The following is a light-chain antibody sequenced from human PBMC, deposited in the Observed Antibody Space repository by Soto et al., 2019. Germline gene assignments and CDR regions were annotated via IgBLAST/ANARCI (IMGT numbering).Light chain of an antibody. CDR3: QQYRRWHPT. V-gene: IGKV3-15*01. CDR1: ESVSNK. Sequence: EIVMTQSPATLSVSPGERATLSCWASESVSNKLAWYQQKLGQAPRLLIFDASTRALTIPARFSGSGSGTEFTLTINSLQSEDCALDFCQQYRRWHPTFGQGTKVEV. J-gene: IGKJ1*01. CDR2: DAS.